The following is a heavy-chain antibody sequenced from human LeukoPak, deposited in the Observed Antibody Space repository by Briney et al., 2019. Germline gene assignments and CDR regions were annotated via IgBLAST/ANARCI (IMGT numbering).Heavy chain of an antibody. D-gene: IGHD6-6*01. V-gene: IGHV3-33*01. Sequence: GGSLRLSCAASGFTFSIFGMHWVRQAPGKGLEWVAIIWYGGSNKYYGDSVKGRFTVSRDNSKNTLHLQVNSLRAEDTAVYYCARDRGTTSSAGYYFDTWGQGALVTVSP. CDR1: GFTFSIFG. J-gene: IGHJ4*02. CDR3: ARDRGTTSSAGYYFDT. CDR2: IWYGGSNK.